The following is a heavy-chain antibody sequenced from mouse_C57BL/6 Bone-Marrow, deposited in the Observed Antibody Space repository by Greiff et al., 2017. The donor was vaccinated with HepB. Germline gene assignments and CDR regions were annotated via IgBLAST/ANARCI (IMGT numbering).Heavy chain of an antibody. CDR1: GFNIKDDY. Sequence: VHVKQSGAELVRPGASVKLSCTASGFNIKDDYMHWVKQRPEQGLEWIGWIDPENGDTEYASKFQGKATITADTSSNTAYLQLSSLTSEDTAVYYCTTPVVAPGDYWGQGTTLTVSS. V-gene: IGHV14-4*01. CDR3: TTPVVAPGDY. J-gene: IGHJ2*01. CDR2: IDPENGDT. D-gene: IGHD1-1*01.